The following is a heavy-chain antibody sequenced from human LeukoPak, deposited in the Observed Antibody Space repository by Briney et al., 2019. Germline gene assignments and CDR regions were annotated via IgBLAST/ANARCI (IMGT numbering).Heavy chain of an antibody. V-gene: IGHV3-23*01. CDR1: GFTFRNYA. CDR2: ISGTGGST. CDR3: AKDEDVVVTTILFDY. Sequence: ETGGSLRLSCAASGFTFRNYAMSWVRQAPGKGLEWVSAISGTGGSTYYADSAKGRFTISRDNSKNTLYLQMNRLRAEDTAIYYCAKDEDVVVTTILFDYWGRGTLVTVSS. J-gene: IGHJ4*02. D-gene: IGHD2-21*02.